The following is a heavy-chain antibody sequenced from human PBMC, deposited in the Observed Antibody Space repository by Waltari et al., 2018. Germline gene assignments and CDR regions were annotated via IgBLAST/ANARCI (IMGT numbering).Heavy chain of an antibody. V-gene: IGHV1-2*02. CDR3: ARDKWDFWSGYSGNGMDV. CDR2: INPNSGGT. CDR1: GYTFTGYY. D-gene: IGHD3-3*01. Sequence: QVQLVQSGAEVKKPGASVKVSCKASGYTFTGYYMQWVRPAPGTGLEWMGWINPNSGGTNYAQKFQGRVTMTRDTSISTAYMELSRLRSDDTAVYYCARDKWDFWSGYSGNGMDVWGQGTTVTVSS. J-gene: IGHJ6*02.